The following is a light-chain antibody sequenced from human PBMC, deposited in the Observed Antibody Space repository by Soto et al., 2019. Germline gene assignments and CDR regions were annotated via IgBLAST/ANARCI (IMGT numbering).Light chain of an antibody. CDR3: QQDGSSPWT. Sequence: EIVLTQSPGTLSSSPGERATLSCRASESVSSNYLAWYQQRPGQAPRLLIYAASNRARGIPDRFGGSGSVTDCTLTVSRLGPEDCAVYYGQQDGSSPWTHGQGTKV. J-gene: IGKJ1*01. V-gene: IGKV3-20*01. CDR2: AAS. CDR1: ESVSSNY.